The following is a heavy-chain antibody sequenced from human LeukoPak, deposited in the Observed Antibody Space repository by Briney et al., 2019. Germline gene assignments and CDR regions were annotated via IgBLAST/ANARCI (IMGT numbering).Heavy chain of an antibody. CDR3: TTEYSGSFSN. Sequence: PGGSLRLSCAASGFTLSSYEMNWVRQVPGKGLEWIGLFKSKTNGGTTDYAAPVKGRFTMSRDDSKNTLYLQMNSLKTEDTAMYYCTTEYSGSFSNWGQGILVTVSS. D-gene: IGHD1-26*01. CDR1: GFTLSSYE. V-gene: IGHV3-15*01. J-gene: IGHJ4*02. CDR2: FKSKTNGGTT.